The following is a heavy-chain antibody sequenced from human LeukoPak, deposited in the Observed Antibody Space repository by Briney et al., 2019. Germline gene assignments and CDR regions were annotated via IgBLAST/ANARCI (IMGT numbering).Heavy chain of an antibody. V-gene: IGHV4-39*07. D-gene: IGHD3-10*01. J-gene: IGHJ4*02. Sequence: SETLSLTCTVSGGSISSYYWGWIRQPPGKGLEWIGSIYYSGSTYYNPSLKSRVTISVDTSKNQFSLKLSSVTAADTAVYYCARGLAYYGSGSYHEGWGQGTLVAVSS. CDR3: ARGLAYYGSGSYHEG. CDR1: GGSISSYY. CDR2: IYYSGST.